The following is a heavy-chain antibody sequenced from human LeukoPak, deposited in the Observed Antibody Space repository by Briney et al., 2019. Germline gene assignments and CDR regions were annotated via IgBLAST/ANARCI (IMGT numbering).Heavy chain of an antibody. Sequence: PGGSLRLSRAASGFTFSSYAMSWVRQAPGKGLEWVSAISGSGGGTYYADSVKGRFTISRDNSKNTLYLQMNSLRAEDTAVYYCAKDALAAAGIYYFDYWGQGTLVTVSS. D-gene: IGHD6-13*01. CDR3: AKDALAAAGIYYFDY. CDR1: GFTFSSYA. V-gene: IGHV3-23*01. CDR2: ISGSGGGT. J-gene: IGHJ4*02.